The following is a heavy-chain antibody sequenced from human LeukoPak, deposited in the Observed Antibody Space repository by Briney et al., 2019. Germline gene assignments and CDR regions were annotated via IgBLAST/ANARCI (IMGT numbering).Heavy chain of an antibody. CDR2: INHGGGGT. V-gene: IGHV3-23*01. Sequence: GGSLRLSCAASGFTVSSNYMSWVRQAPGKGLEWVSAINHGGGGTYYADSVRGRFTISRDNSKSTLYLQMNNLRAEDTAVYYCTKGGSGSYPYWGQGTLVTVSS. CDR3: TKGGSGSYPY. CDR1: GFTVSSNY. D-gene: IGHD3-10*01. J-gene: IGHJ4*02.